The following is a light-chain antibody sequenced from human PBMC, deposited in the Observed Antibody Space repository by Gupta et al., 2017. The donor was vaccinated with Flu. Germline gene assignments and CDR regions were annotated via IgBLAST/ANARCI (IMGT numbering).Light chain of an antibody. J-gene: IGKJ1*01. Sequence: DVVMTQSPLSLPVTLGQPASISCRSSQGLVYSDENTYLHWFQQRPGQSPRRLIYQVSYRDSGVPDRFSGRGSGTDFTLKISRVEAEDIGIYFCMQCAHGPWAFGQGTTLEIK. CDR2: QVS. CDR3: MQCAHGPWA. CDR1: QGLVYSDENTY. V-gene: IGKV2-30*01.